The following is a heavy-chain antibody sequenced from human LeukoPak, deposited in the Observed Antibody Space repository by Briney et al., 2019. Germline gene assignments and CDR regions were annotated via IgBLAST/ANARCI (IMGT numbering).Heavy chain of an antibody. V-gene: IGHV3-66*02. D-gene: IGHD7-27*01. J-gene: IGHJ4*02. Sequence: GGSLRLSCAASGLTVSSNYMTWIRQAPRKGLEWVSIIYSGGNTYYADSVKGRFAISRDNSKNTVYLQMNSLRAEDTAVYYCVNLPGGGYWVQGTLVTVSS. CDR3: VNLPGGGY. CDR2: IYSGGNT. CDR1: GLTVSSNY.